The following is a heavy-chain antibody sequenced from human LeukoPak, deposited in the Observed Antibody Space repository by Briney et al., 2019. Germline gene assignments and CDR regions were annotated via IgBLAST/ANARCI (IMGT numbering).Heavy chain of an antibody. V-gene: IGHV4-31*03. CDR2: IYYSGST. D-gene: IGHD6-13*01. Sequence: PSETLSLTCTVSGGSISSGDYHWSWIRQHPGKGLEWIGYIYYSGSTYYNPSLKSRVTISVDTSKNQFPLKLSSVTAADTAVYYCARGRQQLAPYYYYGMDVWGQGTTVTVSS. CDR1: GGSISSGDYH. J-gene: IGHJ6*02. CDR3: ARGRQQLAPYYYYGMDV.